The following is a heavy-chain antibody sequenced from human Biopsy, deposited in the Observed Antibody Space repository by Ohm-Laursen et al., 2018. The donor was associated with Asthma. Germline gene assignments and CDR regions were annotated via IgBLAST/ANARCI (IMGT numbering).Heavy chain of an antibody. CDR3: AKDFRGIAVAGDRGFDY. CDR1: GLTFSSYG. Sequence: SLRLSCAASGLTFSSYGMDWVRQAPGKGLEWVALMSYDGSIKDYADSVKGRFTISRDNSKSTLFLQMDSLSAEDTAVYYCAKDFRGIAVAGDRGFDYWGQGTLVTVSS. J-gene: IGHJ4*02. CDR2: MSYDGSIK. D-gene: IGHD6-19*01. V-gene: IGHV3-33*05.